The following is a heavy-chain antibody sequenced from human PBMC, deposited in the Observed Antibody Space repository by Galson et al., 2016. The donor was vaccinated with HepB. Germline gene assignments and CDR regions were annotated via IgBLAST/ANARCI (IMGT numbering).Heavy chain of an antibody. J-gene: IGHJ4*02. V-gene: IGHV3-33*06. CDR3: AKDPLLYSRSWFYFDY. Sequence: SLRLSCAASGFTFSSFCMHWVRQAPGKGLEWVAVIWYDGSNKYYADSVKGRFTISRDYSKNTLYLQMNTLRPEDTAVYYCAKDPLLYSRSWFYFDYWGQGTLVSVSP. D-gene: IGHD6-13*01. CDR2: IWYDGSNK. CDR1: GFTFSSFC.